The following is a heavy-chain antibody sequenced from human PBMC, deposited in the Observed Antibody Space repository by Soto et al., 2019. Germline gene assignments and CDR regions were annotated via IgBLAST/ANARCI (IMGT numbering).Heavy chain of an antibody. CDR2: IYSGGST. CDR3: ARDPGYCTNGVCFSGGTYVDY. Sequence: GGSLRLSCAASGFTVSSNYMSWVRQAPGKGLEWVSVIYSGGSTYYADSVKGRFTISRDNSKNTLYLQMNSLRAEDTAVYYCARDPGYCTNGVCFSGGTYVDYWGQGTLVTVSS. D-gene: IGHD2-8*01. J-gene: IGHJ4*02. CDR1: GFTVSSNY. V-gene: IGHV3-66*01.